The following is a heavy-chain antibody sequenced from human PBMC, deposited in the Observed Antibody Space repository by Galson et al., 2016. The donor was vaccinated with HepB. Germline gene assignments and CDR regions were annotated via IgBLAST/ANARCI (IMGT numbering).Heavy chain of an antibody. J-gene: IGHJ4*02. CDR1: GFTFTNHA. CDR2: ISGRGDNI. D-gene: IGHD3-22*01. V-gene: IGHV3-23*01. CDR3: AKGRNYYDSSGYFAD. Sequence: SLRLSCAASGFTFTNHAMSWVRQAPGKGLEWVSTISGRGDNIYYADSVKGRFTISRDNSKNTLFLQMKSLRAEDTAVYYCAKGRNYYDSSGYFADWGQGTLVTVSS.